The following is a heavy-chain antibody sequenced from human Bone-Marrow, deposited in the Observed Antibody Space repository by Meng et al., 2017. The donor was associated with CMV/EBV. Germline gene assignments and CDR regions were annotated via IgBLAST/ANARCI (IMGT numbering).Heavy chain of an antibody. CDR2: IYYSGST. V-gene: IGHV4-59*01. CDR1: GGSISSYY. D-gene: IGHD2-2*01. J-gene: IGHJ6*02. CDR3: ARGRYCSSTSCVNTVLYYYYGMDV. Sequence: SETLSLTCTVSGGSISSYYWSWIRQPPGKGLEWIGYIYYSGSTNYNPSLKSRVTISVDTSKNQFSLKLSSVTAADTAVYYCARGRYCSSTSCVNTVLYYYYGMDVWGQGTTVTVSS.